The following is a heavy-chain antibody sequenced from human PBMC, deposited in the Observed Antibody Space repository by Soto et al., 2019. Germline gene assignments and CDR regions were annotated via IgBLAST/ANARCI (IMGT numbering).Heavy chain of an antibody. Sequence: QVQLVESGGGVVQPGRSLRLSCAASGFTFSSYAMHWVRQAPGKGLEWVAVISYDGSNKYYADSVKVRFTISRDNSKNTLYLQMNSLRAEATAVYYCVRPVGGYYYYGMDVWGQGTTVTVSS. D-gene: IGHD3-16*01. CDR3: VRPVGGYYYYGMDV. V-gene: IGHV3-30-3*01. CDR1: GFTFSSYA. J-gene: IGHJ6*02. CDR2: ISYDGSNK.